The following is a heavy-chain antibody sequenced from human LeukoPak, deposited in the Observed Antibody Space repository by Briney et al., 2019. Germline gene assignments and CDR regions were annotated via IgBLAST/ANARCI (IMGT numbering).Heavy chain of an antibody. CDR3: ARDLSDRGTPHFGY. V-gene: IGHV1-18*01. Sequence: GASVKVSCKASGYTFTSYGISWARQAPGQGLEWMGWISAYNGNTNYAQKLQGRVTMTTDTSTSTAYMELRSLRSDDTAVYYCARDLSDRGTPHFGYWGQGTLVTVSS. CDR1: GYTFTSYG. CDR2: ISAYNGNT. J-gene: IGHJ4*02. D-gene: IGHD3-10*01.